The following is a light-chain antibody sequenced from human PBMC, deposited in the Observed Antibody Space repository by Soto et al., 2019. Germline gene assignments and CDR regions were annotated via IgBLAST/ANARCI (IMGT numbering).Light chain of an antibody. Sequence: DIQMTQSPSTLSASVGDRVTITCRASQSISSWLAWYQRKPGKAPNLLIYKASSLDSGVPSRFSGNGSGTEFTLTISSLQPDDFATYYFQQYNSYSTFGQGTKLEIK. CDR2: KAS. CDR3: QQYNSYST. V-gene: IGKV1-5*03. CDR1: QSISSW. J-gene: IGKJ1*01.